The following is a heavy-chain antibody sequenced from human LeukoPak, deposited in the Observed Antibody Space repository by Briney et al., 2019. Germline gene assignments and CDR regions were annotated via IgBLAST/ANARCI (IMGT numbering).Heavy chain of an antibody. J-gene: IGHJ5*02. D-gene: IGHD2-15*01. CDR1: GYNFVNNW. Sequence: GESLKISCKGSGYNFVNNWIGWVRQMPGKGLEWMAIICPADSNTKYSPSFQGQVTISADQSISTAFLQWSSLKASDTAMYYCVRSPACSSGTCYPNWFDPWGQGTLVIVSS. CDR2: ICPADSNT. V-gene: IGHV5-51*01. CDR3: VRSPACSSGTCYPNWFDP.